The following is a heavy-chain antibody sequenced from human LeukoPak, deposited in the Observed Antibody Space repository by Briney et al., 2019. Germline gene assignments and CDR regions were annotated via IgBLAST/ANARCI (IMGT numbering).Heavy chain of an antibody. CDR2: IKQDGSEK. J-gene: IGHJ4*02. D-gene: IGHD3-3*01. V-gene: IGHV3-7*01. CDR3: ARRPYDFWSGASTGFDY. Sequence: PGGSLRLSCAASGFTFSNYWMSWVRQAPGKGLEWVANIKQDGSEKYYVDSVKGRFTISRDNAKNSLYLQMNSLRAEDTAVYYCARRPYDFWSGASTGFDYWGQGTLVTVSS. CDR1: GFTFSNYW.